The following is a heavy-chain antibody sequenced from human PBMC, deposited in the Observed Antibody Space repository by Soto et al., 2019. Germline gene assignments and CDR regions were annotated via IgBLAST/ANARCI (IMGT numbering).Heavy chain of an antibody. V-gene: IGHV3-7*01. CDR1: GFTFSDCW. D-gene: IGHD6-19*01. CDR2: IKQDGSQM. J-gene: IGHJ4*02. Sequence: EVRLVESGGDLVQPGGSLRLSCVASGFTFSDCWMTWVRQAPGKGLEWVANIKQDGSQMYYVDSVKGRFTISRDNAKNSLYLQMNNLRAEDTAVYYCARTGRVAVAGESDFWGQGTLVTVSP. CDR3: ARTGRVAVAGESDF.